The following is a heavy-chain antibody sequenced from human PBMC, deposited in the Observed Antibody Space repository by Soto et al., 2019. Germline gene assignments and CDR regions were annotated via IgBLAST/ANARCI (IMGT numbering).Heavy chain of an antibody. Sequence: QVQLVESGGGVVQPGRSLRLSCAASGFTFSSYGMHWVRQAPGKGLEWVAVIWYDGSNKYYADSVKGRFTISRDNSKNTLYLQMNSLRAEDTAVYYCASEGFWSGYYSYYFDYWGQGTLVTVSS. CDR2: IWYDGSNK. V-gene: IGHV3-33*01. J-gene: IGHJ4*02. CDR3: ASEGFWSGYYSYYFDY. D-gene: IGHD3-3*01. CDR1: GFTFSSYG.